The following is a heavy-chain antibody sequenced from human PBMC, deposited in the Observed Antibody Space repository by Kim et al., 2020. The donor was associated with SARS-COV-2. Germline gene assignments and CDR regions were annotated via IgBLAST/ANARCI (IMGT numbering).Heavy chain of an antibody. J-gene: IGHJ4*02. Sequence: SETLSLTCAVSGGSISSSNWWSWVRQPPGKGLEWIGEIYHSGSTNYNPSLKSRVTISVDKSKNQFSLKLSSVTAADTAVYYCEGIAAAGTSVVRDYWGQGTLVTVSS. V-gene: IGHV4-4*02. CDR1: GGSISSSNW. CDR2: IYHSGST. CDR3: EGIAAAGTSVVRDY. D-gene: IGHD6-13*01.